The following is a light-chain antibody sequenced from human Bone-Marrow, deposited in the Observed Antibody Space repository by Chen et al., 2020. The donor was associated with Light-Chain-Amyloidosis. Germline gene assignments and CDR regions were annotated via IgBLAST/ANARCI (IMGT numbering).Light chain of an antibody. V-gene: IGLV3-25*03. CDR1: DLPTKY. CDR3: QSADSSGTYEVI. CDR2: RDT. J-gene: IGLJ2*01. Sequence: SSELTQPPSVSVSPGHPARFTCSGDDLPTKYAYWYQQKPGQAPVLVIHRDTERPSGISERFSGSSSGTTATLTISGVQAEDEADYHCQSADSSGTYEVIFGGGTKLTVL.